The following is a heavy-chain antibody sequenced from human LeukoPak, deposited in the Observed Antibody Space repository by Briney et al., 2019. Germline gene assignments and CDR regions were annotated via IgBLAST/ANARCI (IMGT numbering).Heavy chain of an antibody. CDR2: IYYSGST. CDR3: ARLSGVGTGFVY. V-gene: IGHV4-59*08. D-gene: IGHD6-13*01. CDR1: GGSTRSYY. Sequence: PSETLSLTCTVSGGSTRSYYWSWIRQPPGKGLEWLGNIYYSGSTNYNPSLKSRLTISIDTSRNQFSLKLSSVSAADTAVYYCARLSGVGTGFVYWGQGTLVTVSS. J-gene: IGHJ4*02.